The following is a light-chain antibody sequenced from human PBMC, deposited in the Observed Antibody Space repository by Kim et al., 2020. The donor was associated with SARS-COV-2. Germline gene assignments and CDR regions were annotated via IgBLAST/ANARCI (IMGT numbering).Light chain of an antibody. CDR1: SGINVGTYR. V-gene: IGLV5-45*01. CDR2: YKSDSDK. J-gene: IGLJ3*02. CDR3: MIWHSSAWV. Sequence: LTCTLRSGINVGTYRIYWYQQNPGSPPQYLLRYKSDSDKQQGSGVPSRFSGSKDASANAGILLISGLQSEDEADYYCMIWHSSAWVFGGGTQLTVL.